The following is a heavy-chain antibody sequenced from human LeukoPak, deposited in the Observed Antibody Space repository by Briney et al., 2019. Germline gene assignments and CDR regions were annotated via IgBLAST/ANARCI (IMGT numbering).Heavy chain of an antibody. CDR3: GRDYGA. CDR2: INSDGSAT. D-gene: IGHD4/OR15-4a*01. V-gene: IGHV3-74*03. CDR1: GFTFSRYW. Sequence: GGSLRLSCAASGFTFSRYWMHWVRQAPGKGLVWVSRINSDGSATTYADFVKGRFTISRDNAKNTLYLQMNSLRVDDTAMYYCGRDYGAWGQGTLVTVSP. J-gene: IGHJ5*02.